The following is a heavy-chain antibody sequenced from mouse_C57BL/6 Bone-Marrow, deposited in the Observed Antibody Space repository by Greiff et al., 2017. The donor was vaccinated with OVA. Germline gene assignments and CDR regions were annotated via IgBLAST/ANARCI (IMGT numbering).Heavy chain of an antibody. CDR2: IDPETGGT. V-gene: IGHV1-15*01. J-gene: IGHJ2*01. Sequence: VKVVESGAELVRPGASVTLSCKASGYTFTDYEMHWVKQTPVHGLEWIGAIDPETGGTAYNQKFKGKAILTADKSSSTAYMELRSLTSEDSAVYYSITTVVATDYWGQGTTLTVSS. D-gene: IGHD1-1*01. CDR1: GYTFTDYE. CDR3: ITTVVATDY.